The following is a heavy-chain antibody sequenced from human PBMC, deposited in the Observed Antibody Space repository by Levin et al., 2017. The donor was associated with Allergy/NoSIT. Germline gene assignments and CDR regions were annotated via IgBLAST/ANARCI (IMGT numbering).Heavy chain of an antibody. D-gene: IGHD3-10*01. V-gene: IGHV3-74*01. CDR1: GFTFSNHW. CDR2: INGGGGDT. Sequence: GESLKISCTASGFTFSNHWMYWVRQPPGKGLVWVSRINGGGGDTIYADSVKGRFTISRDNAKNTVYLQMNSLRTEDTAVYYCARGGAYGSADYWGQGTLVTVSS. CDR3: ARGGAYGSADY. J-gene: IGHJ4*02.